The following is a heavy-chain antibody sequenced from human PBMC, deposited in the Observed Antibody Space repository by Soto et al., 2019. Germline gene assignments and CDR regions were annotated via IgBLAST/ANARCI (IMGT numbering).Heavy chain of an antibody. CDR2: IFHSGIT. CDR3: ARDRYFYDSAGYYRTLDS. V-gene: IGHV4-59*01. D-gene: IGHD3-22*01. Sequence: SETLSLTCTISGGSFNNDYWTWIRQSPGKGLEWIGYIFHSGITDYNPSVKSRVTISIGKSKNLFSLKLTSVTAADTAVYYCARDRYFYDSAGYYRTLDSWGQGILVTVSS. CDR1: GGSFNNDY. J-gene: IGHJ5*01.